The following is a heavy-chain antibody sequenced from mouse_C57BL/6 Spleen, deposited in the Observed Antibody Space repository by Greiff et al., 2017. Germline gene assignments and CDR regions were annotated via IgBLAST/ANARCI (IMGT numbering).Heavy chain of an antibody. J-gene: IGHJ4*01. CDR1: GFTFSDYY. Sequence: EVQLVESGGGLVQPGGSLKLSCAASGFTFSDYYMYWVRQTPEKRLEWVAYISNGGGSTYYPATVKGRITISRDNAKNTLYLQMSRLKSEDTAMYYCARQALYGYEGAMDDWGQGTSVTVSS. D-gene: IGHD2-2*01. V-gene: IGHV5-12*01. CDR2: ISNGGGST. CDR3: ARQALYGYEGAMDD.